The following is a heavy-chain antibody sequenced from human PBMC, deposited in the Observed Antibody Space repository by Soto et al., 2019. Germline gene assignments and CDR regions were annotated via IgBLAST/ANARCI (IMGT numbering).Heavy chain of an antibody. D-gene: IGHD3-16*01. J-gene: IGHJ6*02. CDR1: GFTFSSYG. V-gene: IGHV3-30*18. CDR3: AKVAGVLSEWGYYYYGMDV. Sequence: QVQLVESGGGVVQPGRSLRLSCAASGFTFSSYGMHWVRQAPGKGLEWVAVISYDGSNKYYADSVKGRFTISRDNSKNTLYLQMNSLRAEDTAVYYCAKVAGVLSEWGYYYYGMDVLGQGTTVTVPS. CDR2: ISYDGSNK.